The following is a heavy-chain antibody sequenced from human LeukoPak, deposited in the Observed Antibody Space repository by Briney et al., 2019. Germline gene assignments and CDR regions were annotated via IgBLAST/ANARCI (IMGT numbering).Heavy chain of an antibody. V-gene: IGHV1-24*01. Sequence: ASVKVSCKVSGYTLTELSMHWVRQAPGKGLEWMGGFDPEDGETIYAQKFQGRVTMTEDTSTDTAYMELSSLRSEDTAVYYCILPKTYYDFLSGYHYRGQGTLVTVSS. J-gene: IGHJ4*02. CDR2: FDPEDGET. CDR1: GYTLTELS. CDR3: ILPKTYYDFLSGYHY. D-gene: IGHD3-3*01.